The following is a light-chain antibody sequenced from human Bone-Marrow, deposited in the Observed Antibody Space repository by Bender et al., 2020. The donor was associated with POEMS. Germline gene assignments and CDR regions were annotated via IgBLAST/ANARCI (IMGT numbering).Light chain of an antibody. Sequence: QSVLTQPPSVSGTPGQRVTISCSGSSSNIGRYTINLYQQLPGTAPKSLIYGNDQRPSGVPDRFSSSKSGASASLAISGLQSEDEADYYCAAWDDSLNAVLFGGGTKLTVL. J-gene: IGLJ2*01. CDR3: AAWDDSLNAVL. CDR1: SSNIGRYT. CDR2: GND. V-gene: IGLV1-44*01.